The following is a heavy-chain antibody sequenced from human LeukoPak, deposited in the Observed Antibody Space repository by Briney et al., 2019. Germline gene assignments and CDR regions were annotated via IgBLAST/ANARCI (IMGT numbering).Heavy chain of an antibody. CDR3: ATQGDYSVFLGFDP. V-gene: IGHV4-34*01. CDR2: INHSGST. CDR1: GGSISSYY. Sequence: PSETLSLTCTVPGGSISSYYWGWIRQPPGKGLEWIGEINHSGSTNYNPSLKSRVTISVDTSKNQFSLKLSSVTAADTAVYYCATQGDYSVFLGFDPWGQGTLVTVSS. J-gene: IGHJ5*02. D-gene: IGHD4-11*01.